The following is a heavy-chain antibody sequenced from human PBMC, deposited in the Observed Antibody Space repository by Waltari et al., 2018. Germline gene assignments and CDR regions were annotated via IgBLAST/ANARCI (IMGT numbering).Heavy chain of an antibody. CDR3: AEVGANDAFDI. V-gene: IGHV3-23*04. CDR1: VFTFSSYA. CDR2: ISGSGGST. D-gene: IGHD1-26*01. Sequence: EVQLVESGGGLVQPGGSLRLSCAASVFTFSSYAMSWGRQAPGKGLEWVSAISGSGGSTYYSDYVRGRFTISRDNSKNTLYLQMNSLRAEDTAVYYCAEVGANDAFDIWGQGTMVTVSS. J-gene: IGHJ3*02.